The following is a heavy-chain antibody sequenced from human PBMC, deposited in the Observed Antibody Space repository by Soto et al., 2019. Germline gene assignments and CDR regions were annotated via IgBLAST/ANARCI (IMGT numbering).Heavy chain of an antibody. CDR3: ARGPYDILTGTRY. CDR2: INPIFGST. V-gene: IGHV1-46*01. CDR1: GYTFTSYY. Sequence: VKVSCKASGYTFTSYYMHWVRQAPGQGLEWMGIINPIFGSTSYAQKFQGRVTITADESTSTAYMELSSLRSEDTAVYYCARGPYDILTGTRYWGQGTLVTVSS. J-gene: IGHJ4*02. D-gene: IGHD3-9*01.